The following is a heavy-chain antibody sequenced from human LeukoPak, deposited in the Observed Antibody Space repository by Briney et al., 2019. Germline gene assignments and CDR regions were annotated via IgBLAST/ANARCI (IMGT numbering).Heavy chain of an antibody. CDR2: ISGSGGST. CDR3: AKSLCSSTSCTMGYFDY. Sequence: GRSLRLSCAASGFTFSSYAMSWVRQAPGKGLEWVSAISGSGGSTYYADSVKGRFTISRDNSKNTLYLQMNSLRAEDTAVYYCAKSLCSSTSCTMGYFDYWGQGTLVAVSS. V-gene: IGHV3-23*01. J-gene: IGHJ4*02. CDR1: GFTFSSYA. D-gene: IGHD2-2*01.